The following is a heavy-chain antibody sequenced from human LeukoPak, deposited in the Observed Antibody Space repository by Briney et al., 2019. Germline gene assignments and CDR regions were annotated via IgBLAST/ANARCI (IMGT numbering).Heavy chain of an antibody. CDR3: AKDRRYYDSSGYFL. CDR2: IWYDGSNK. Sequence: PGGSLRLSCAASGFTFSGHSMNWVRQAPGKGLEWVAVIWYDGSNKYYADSVKGRFTISRDNSKNTLYLQMNSLRAEDTAVYYCAKDRRYYDSSGYFLWGQGTLVTVSS. D-gene: IGHD3-22*01. J-gene: IGHJ4*02. V-gene: IGHV3-33*06. CDR1: GFTFSGHS.